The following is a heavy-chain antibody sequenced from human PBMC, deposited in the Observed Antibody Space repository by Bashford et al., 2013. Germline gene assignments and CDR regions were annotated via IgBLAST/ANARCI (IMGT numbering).Heavy chain of an antibody. Sequence: ASVKVSCKASGYTFSDYYLHWVRQAPGQGLEWMGWINPNPNSGDTNYAQKFQARVTMTRDTSISTAYMELSSLRSDDTAVYFCARDGPVVGVWNAFDVWGQGQWSPSPQ. CDR3: ARDGPVVGVWNAFDV. CDR1: GYTFSDYY. J-gene: IGHJ3*01. D-gene: IGHD1-26*01. V-gene: IGHV1-2*02. CDR2: INPNPNSGDT.